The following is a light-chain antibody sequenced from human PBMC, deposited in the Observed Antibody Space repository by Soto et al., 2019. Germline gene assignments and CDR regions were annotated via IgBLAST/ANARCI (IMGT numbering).Light chain of an antibody. Sequence: DIQMTQSPSTLYASVGDRVIITLRASQTISSWLAWYQQKPGKAPKLLIYKASSLESGVPSRFSGSGSGTDFTLTITSLQPEDFATYYCQQSYNTPRTFGQGTKVDIK. V-gene: IGKV1-5*03. CDR3: QQSYNTPRT. CDR1: QTISSW. CDR2: KAS. J-gene: IGKJ1*01.